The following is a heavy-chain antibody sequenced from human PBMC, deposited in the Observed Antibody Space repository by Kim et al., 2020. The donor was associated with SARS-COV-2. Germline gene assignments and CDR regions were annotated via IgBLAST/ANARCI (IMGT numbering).Heavy chain of an antibody. CDR3: AREPDSSASFDP. J-gene: IGHJ5*02. D-gene: IGHD3-22*01. Sequence: YYSPSLQSRVTISVDTSKNQFSLKLSSVTAADTAVYYCAREPDSSASFDPWGQGTLVTVSS. V-gene: IGHV4-31*02.